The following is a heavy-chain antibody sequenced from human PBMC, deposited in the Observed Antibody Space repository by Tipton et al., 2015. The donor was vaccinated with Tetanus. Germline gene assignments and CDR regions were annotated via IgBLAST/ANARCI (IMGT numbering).Heavy chain of an antibody. V-gene: IGHV4-39*01. J-gene: IGHJ5*02. CDR1: GGSINSGTFY. CDR2: IYYNGNT. CDR3: ARSAVNWFDP. Sequence: TLSLTCIVSGGSINSGTFYWDWIRQTPGKGLEWIGNIYYNGNTLQNPSLKSRVTMLLDKPKNQLSLKLRSVTAADTAFYYCARSAVNWFDPWGQGILVIVSS.